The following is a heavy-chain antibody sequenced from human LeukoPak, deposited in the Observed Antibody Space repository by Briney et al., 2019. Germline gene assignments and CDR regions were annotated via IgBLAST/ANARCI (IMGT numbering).Heavy chain of an antibody. D-gene: IGHD3-10*01. J-gene: IGHJ4*02. Sequence: GGSLRLSCAASGFTFSSYSMNWVRQAPGKGLEWVSSISSSSSYIYYADSVKGRFTISRDNAKNSLCLQMNSLRAEDTAVYYCARDRYGSGSYYSYWGQGTLVTVSS. V-gene: IGHV3-21*01. CDR3: ARDRYGSGSYYSY. CDR2: ISSSSSYI. CDR1: GFTFSSYS.